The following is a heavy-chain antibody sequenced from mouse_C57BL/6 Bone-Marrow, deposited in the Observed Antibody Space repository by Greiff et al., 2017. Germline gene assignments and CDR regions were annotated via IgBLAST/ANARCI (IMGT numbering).Heavy chain of an antibody. Sequence: QVQLQQSGAELVRPGASVKLSCKASGYTFTDYYINWVKQRPGQGLEWIARIYPGSGNTYYNEKFKGKATLTAEKSSSTAYMQLSSLTSEDSAVYFCARTTMVTTHYFDDWGQGTTLTVSS. CDR2: IYPGSGNT. CDR3: ARTTMVTTHYFDD. J-gene: IGHJ2*01. D-gene: IGHD2-2*01. V-gene: IGHV1-76*01. CDR1: GYTFTDYY.